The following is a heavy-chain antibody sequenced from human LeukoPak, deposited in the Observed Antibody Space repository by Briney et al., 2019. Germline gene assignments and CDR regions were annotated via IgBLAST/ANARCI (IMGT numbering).Heavy chain of an antibody. CDR1: GGSFSGYY. Sequence: PSETLSLTCAVYGGSFSGYYWSWIRHPPGKGLEWIGEINHSGSTNYNPSLKSRVTISVDTSKNQFSLKLSSVTAADTAVYYCARFVYGGDAFDYWGQGTLVTVSS. D-gene: IGHD4-23*01. V-gene: IGHV4-34*01. CDR2: INHSGST. J-gene: IGHJ4*02. CDR3: ARFVYGGDAFDY.